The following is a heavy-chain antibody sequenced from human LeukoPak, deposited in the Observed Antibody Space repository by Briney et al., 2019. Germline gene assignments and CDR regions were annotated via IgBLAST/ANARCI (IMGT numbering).Heavy chain of an antibody. V-gene: IGHV4-34*01. Sequence: SETLSLTCAVYGGSFSGYYWSWIRQPPGKGLEWIGEINHSGSTNYNPSLKSRVTLSVDTSKNQFSLKLSSVTAADTAVYYCARGSENIVVVVAASQYYFDYWGQGTLVTVSS. J-gene: IGHJ4*02. D-gene: IGHD2-15*01. CDR1: GGSFSGYY. CDR3: ARGSENIVVVVAASQYYFDY. CDR2: INHSGST.